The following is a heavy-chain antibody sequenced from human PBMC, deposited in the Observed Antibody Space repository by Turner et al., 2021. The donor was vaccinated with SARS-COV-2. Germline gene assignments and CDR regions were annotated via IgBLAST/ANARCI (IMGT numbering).Heavy chain of an antibody. CDR1: GGPFSSYT. V-gene: IGHV1-69*02. CDR3: ARGIAPSVGSCYSGCNWFDP. Sequence: QVQLVQSGAEVKKPGSSVKVSCKASGGPFSSYTISWVRQAPGQGLEWMGRIIPILGIANYAQKFQGRVTITADKSTSTAYMELSSLRSEDAAVYYCARGIAPSVGSCYSGCNWFDPWGQGTLVTVSS. J-gene: IGHJ5*02. CDR2: IIPILGIA. D-gene: IGHD2-15*01.